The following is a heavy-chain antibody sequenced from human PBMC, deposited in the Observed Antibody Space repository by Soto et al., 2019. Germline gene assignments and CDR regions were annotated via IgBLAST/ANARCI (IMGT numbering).Heavy chain of an antibody. CDR2: ISWNGGSI. V-gene: IGHV3-9*01. D-gene: IGHD2-15*01. Sequence: GGSLRLSCAPSGLTFDDYAIHWSRQAPGKGLEWVSGISWNGGSIGYADSVKGRFTISRDNAKNSLYLQMNSLRAEDTALYYCAKDIGVVVAAKAFDIWGQGTMVTVSS. CDR1: GLTFDDYA. CDR3: AKDIGVVVAAKAFDI. J-gene: IGHJ3*02.